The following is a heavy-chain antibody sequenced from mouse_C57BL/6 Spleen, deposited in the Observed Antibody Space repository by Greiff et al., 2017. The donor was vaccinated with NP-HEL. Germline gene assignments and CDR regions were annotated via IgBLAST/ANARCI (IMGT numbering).Heavy chain of an antibody. Sequence: QVQLQQPGAELVMPGASVKLSCKASGYTFTSYWMHWVKQRPGQGLEWIGEIDPSDSYTNYNQKFKGKSTLTVDKSSSTAYMQLSSLTSEDSAVYYCARKGLNPYWYFDVWGTGTTVTVSS. CDR3: ARKGLNPYWYFDV. CDR2: IDPSDSYT. V-gene: IGHV1-69*01. CDR1: GYTFTSYW. D-gene: IGHD3-3*01. J-gene: IGHJ1*03.